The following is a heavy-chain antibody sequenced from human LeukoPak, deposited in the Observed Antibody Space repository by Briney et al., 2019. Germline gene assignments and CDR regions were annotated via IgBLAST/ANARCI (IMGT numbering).Heavy chain of an antibody. D-gene: IGHD4-11*01. CDR2: INHSGST. Sequence: SETLSLTCAVYGGSFSGYYWSWIRQPPGKGLEWIGEINHSGSTNYNPSLKSRVTISVDASKNQFSLKLSSVTAADTAVYYCARSKSTVTSFDYWGQGTLVTVSS. V-gene: IGHV4-34*01. CDR3: ARSKSTVTSFDY. J-gene: IGHJ4*02. CDR1: GGSFSGYY.